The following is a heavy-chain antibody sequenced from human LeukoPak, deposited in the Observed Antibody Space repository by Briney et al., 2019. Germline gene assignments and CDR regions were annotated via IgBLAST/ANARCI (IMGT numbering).Heavy chain of an antibody. Sequence: GGSLRLSCAASGFTFSGSALHWVRQASGKGLEWVAFIRYDGSNKYYADSVKGRFTISRDNAKNSLYLQMNSLRAEDTAVYYCARDAAMVSLDYWGQGTLVTVSS. V-gene: IGHV3-30*02. CDR2: IRYDGSNK. J-gene: IGHJ4*02. CDR3: ARDAAMVSLDY. CDR1: GFTFSGSA. D-gene: IGHD5-18*01.